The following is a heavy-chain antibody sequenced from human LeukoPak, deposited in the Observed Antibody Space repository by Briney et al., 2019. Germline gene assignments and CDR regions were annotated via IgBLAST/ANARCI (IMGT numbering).Heavy chain of an antibody. CDR3: GREGGPYRPLDY. CDR2: VNLQGRT. V-gene: IGHV4-4*02. CDR1: GGSISKTNW. Sequence: SETLSLTCGVSGGSISKTNWRTWVRQPPGKGLEWIGEVNLQGRTNYNPSLRGRVAISVDHSANHISLKLTSVTAADTAVYYYGREGGPYRPLDYSGQGTLVTVAS. J-gene: IGHJ4*02.